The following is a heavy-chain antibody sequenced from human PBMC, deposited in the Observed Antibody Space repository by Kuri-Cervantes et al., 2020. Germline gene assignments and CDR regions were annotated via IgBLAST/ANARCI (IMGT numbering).Heavy chain of an antibody. V-gene: IGHV3-43D*04. CDR1: GFTFDDYA. D-gene: IGHD6-13*01. J-gene: IGHJ6*03. Sequence: GGSLRLSCAASGFTFDDYAMHWVRQAPGKGLEWVSLISWDGGSTYYADSVKGRFTISRDNAKNSLYLQMNSLRAEDTALYYCARAPSPGYSDYMDVWGKGTTVTVSS. CDR2: ISWDGGST. CDR3: ARAPSPGYSDYMDV.